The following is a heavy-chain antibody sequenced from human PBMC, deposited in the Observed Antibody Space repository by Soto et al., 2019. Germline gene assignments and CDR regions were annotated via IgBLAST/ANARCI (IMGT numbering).Heavy chain of an antibody. CDR3: ARGHIRYGSDY. V-gene: IGHV3-48*01. D-gene: IGHD6-13*01. Sequence: WGSLRLSCAASGFTFSSYGMNWVRQAPGKGLEWVSYISSSSSTIYYADSVKGRFTISRDNAKNSLYLQMNSLRAEDTAVYYCARGHIRYGSDYWGQGTLVTVSS. CDR2: ISSSSSTI. J-gene: IGHJ4*02. CDR1: GFTFSSYG.